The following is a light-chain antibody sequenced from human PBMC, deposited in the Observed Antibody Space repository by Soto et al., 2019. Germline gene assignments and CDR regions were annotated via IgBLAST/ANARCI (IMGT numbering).Light chain of an antibody. Sequence: DIQMTQSPSTLSASVGDRVTITCRASQSIGRWLAWYQQKPGTAPKLLIYDASTLKSGVPSRFSGSGSGTEFTLTISSLQPDDFATYYCQQYNSYSGTFGQGTKVDTK. J-gene: IGKJ1*01. CDR2: DAS. CDR3: QQYNSYSGT. CDR1: QSIGRW. V-gene: IGKV1-5*01.